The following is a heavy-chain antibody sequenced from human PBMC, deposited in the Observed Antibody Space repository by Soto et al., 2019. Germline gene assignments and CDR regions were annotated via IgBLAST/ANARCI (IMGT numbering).Heavy chain of an antibody. V-gene: IGHV3-33*01. D-gene: IGHD6-19*01. CDR3: ARDCAGYSSGWYQRGGFDY. Sequence: QVQLVESGGGVVQPGRSLRLSCEASGFTFSSYGMHWVRQAPGKGLEWVAVIWYDGSNKYHADSVKGRFTISRDNSKNKLYLQMNSLRDEDTAVYYCARDCAGYSSGWYQRGGFDYWGQGTLVTVSS. CDR1: GFTFSSYG. J-gene: IGHJ4*02. CDR2: IWYDGSNK.